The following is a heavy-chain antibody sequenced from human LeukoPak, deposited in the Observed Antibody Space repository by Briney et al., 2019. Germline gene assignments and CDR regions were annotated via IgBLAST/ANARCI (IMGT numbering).Heavy chain of an antibody. CDR2: IYHSGST. CDR1: GYSISSGYY. D-gene: IGHD3-10*01. V-gene: IGHV4-38-2*01. J-gene: IGHJ4*02. CDR3: ARHNTMVRGVIPFDY. Sequence: TSETLSLTCAVSGYSISSGYYWGWIRQPPGKGLEWIGSIYHSGSTYYNPSLKSRVTISVDTSKNQFSLKLSSVTAADTAVYYCARHNTMVRGVIPFDYWGQGTLVTVSS.